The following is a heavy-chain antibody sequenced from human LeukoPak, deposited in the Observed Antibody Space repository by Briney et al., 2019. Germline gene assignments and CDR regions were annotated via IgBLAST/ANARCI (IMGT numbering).Heavy chain of an antibody. CDR1: GFTFSNYW. Sequence: GGSLRLSCAASGFTFSNYWMTWVRQAPGKGLEWVANINQDGSEKCFVGSVKGRFTISRDNAKNSLSLQMNSLRAEDTAVYYCARGHTVHRYWGQGTLVTVSS. D-gene: IGHD2-8*02. J-gene: IGHJ4*02. CDR3: ARGHTVHRY. V-gene: IGHV3-7*03. CDR2: INQDGSEK.